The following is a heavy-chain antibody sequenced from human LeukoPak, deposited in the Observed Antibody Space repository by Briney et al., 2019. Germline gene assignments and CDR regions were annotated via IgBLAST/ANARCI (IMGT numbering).Heavy chain of an antibody. CDR1: GYTFTSYD. D-gene: IGHD1-26*01. CDR2: MNPNSGHT. V-gene: IGHV1-8*01. Sequence: ASVKVSYKASGYTFTSYDIIWVRQASGQGLEWMGWMNPNSGHTGYEQKFQGRVTMTRTTSISTAYMELTSLTTEDAVVYYCARSIVGVRKRNDYWGQGTLVTVSS. CDR3: ARSIVGVRKRNDY. J-gene: IGHJ4*02.